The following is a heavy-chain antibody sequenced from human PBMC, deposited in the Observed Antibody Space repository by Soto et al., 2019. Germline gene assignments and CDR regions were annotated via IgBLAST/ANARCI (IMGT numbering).Heavy chain of an antibody. Sequence: ASVKVSCKASGYSFSKYGISWVRQAPGQGLEWPGWINVKDGHINYGRNFQGRLILTTDTSTTTAYMELRTLRFDDTAVYYCARDFDFLFDYWGQGTWVTVSS. CDR2: INVKDGHI. CDR1: GYSFSKYG. J-gene: IGHJ4*02. V-gene: IGHV1-18*01. CDR3: ARDFDFLFDY.